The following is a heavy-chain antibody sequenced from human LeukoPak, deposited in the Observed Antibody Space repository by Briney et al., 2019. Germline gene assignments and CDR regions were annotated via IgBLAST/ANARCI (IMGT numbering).Heavy chain of an antibody. J-gene: IGHJ5*02. Sequence: ASVKVSCKASGYTFTTYDINWVRQATGQGLEWMGWMNPNSGNTGYAQKFQGRVTMTRNTSISTAYMELSSLRSEDTAVYYCARLAVRGYRYLDNWFDPWGQGTLVTVSS. CDR1: GYTFTTYD. CDR2: MNPNSGNT. D-gene: IGHD3-10*01. V-gene: IGHV1-8*01. CDR3: ARLAVRGYRYLDNWFDP.